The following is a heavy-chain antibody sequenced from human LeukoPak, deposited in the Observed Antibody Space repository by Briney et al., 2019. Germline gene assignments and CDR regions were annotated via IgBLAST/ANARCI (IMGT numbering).Heavy chain of an antibody. V-gene: IGHV3-23*01. Sequence: KSEGSLRLSCAASGFTFSSYAMSWVRQAPGKGLEWVSAISGSGGSTYYADSVKGRFTISRDNSKNTLYLQMNSLRAEDTAVYYCAKDLRDCSGGSCYSRVLDYWGQGTLVTVSS. CDR1: GFTFSSYA. J-gene: IGHJ4*02. D-gene: IGHD2-15*01. CDR3: AKDLRDCSGGSCYSRVLDY. CDR2: ISGSGGST.